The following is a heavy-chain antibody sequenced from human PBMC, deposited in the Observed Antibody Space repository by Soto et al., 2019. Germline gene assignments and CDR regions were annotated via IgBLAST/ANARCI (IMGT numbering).Heavy chain of an antibody. CDR1: GFTFSSYG. V-gene: IGHV3-33*01. Sequence: GGSLRLSCAASGFTFSSYGMHWVRQAPGKGLEWVAVIWYDGSNKYYADSVKGRFTISRDNSKNTLYLQMNSLRAEDTAVYYGARGQGFYYDILTGFDYWGQGTLVTVSS. CDR2: IWYDGSNK. D-gene: IGHD3-9*01. J-gene: IGHJ4*02. CDR3: ARGQGFYYDILTGFDY.